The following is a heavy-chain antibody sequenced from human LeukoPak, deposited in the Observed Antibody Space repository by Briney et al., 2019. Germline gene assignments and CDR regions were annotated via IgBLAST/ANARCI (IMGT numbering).Heavy chain of an antibody. D-gene: IGHD2-21*02. CDR3: TKVRLSNLYYYYGMDV. CDR2: ISSSGGTT. Sequence: GGSLRLSCAASGFTFTNYAMNWVRQAPGKGLEWLSAISSSGGTTCYADPVKGRFTISRDNSRNTLYLQMNSLRVADTAVYFCTKVRLSNLYYYYGMDVWGQGTTVTVSS. V-gene: IGHV3-23*01. J-gene: IGHJ6*02. CDR1: GFTFTNYA.